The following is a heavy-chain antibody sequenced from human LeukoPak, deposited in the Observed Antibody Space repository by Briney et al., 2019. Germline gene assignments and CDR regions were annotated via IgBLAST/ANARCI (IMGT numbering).Heavy chain of an antibody. J-gene: IGHJ3*02. V-gene: IGHV3-48*04. CDR1: GFTFSSYS. CDR2: ISSSSSTI. D-gene: IGHD3-22*01. Sequence: PGGSLRLSCAASGFTFSSYSMNWVRQAPGKGLEWVSYISSSSSTIYYADSVKGRFTISRDNAKNSLYLQMNSLRAEDTAFYYCARGIVVLMGAFDIWGQGTMVTVSS. CDR3: ARGIVVLMGAFDI.